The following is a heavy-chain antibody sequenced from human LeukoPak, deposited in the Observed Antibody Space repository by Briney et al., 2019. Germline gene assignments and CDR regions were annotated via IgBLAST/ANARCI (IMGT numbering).Heavy chain of an antibody. V-gene: IGHV3-7*01. J-gene: IGHJ4*02. D-gene: IGHD3-10*01. CDR2: IKRDGSDK. CDR1: GFTFRNHW. Sequence: PGGSLRLSCAASGFTFRNHWMSWVRQAPGTGLEWVANIKRDGSDKYYVDSVKGRFTISRDNAQNSLFLQMNSLRAEGTAVYFCASSLYGSGSYYNFDYWGQGTLVTASS. CDR3: ASSLYGSGSYYNFDY.